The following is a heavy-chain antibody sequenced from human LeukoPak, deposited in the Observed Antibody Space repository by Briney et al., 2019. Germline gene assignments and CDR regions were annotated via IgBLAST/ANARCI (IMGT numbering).Heavy chain of an antibody. CDR3: ARDADYGDYYFDY. V-gene: IGHV3-21*01. D-gene: IGHD4-17*01. Sequence: GGSLRLSCAASGFTFSSYSMNWVRQAPGKGLEWVSSISSSSSYIYYADSVKGRFTISRDNAKNSLYLQMNSLRAGDTAVYYCARDADYGDYYFDYWGQGTLVTVSS. CDR2: ISSSSSYI. J-gene: IGHJ4*02. CDR1: GFTFSSYS.